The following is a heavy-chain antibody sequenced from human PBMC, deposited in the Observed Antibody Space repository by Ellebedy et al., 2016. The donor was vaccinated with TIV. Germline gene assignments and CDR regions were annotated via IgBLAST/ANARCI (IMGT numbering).Heavy chain of an antibody. CDR3: ASGAYDI. J-gene: IGHJ3*02. CDR1: GFTFSNNS. Sequence: GESLKISCAASGFTFSNNSMNWVRQAPGKGLEWVSYISSTGTTIYYADSVKGRFTISRDNAKTSLYLQMNSLTAEDTAVYYCASGAYDIWGQGTMVTVSS. V-gene: IGHV3-48*04. CDR2: ISSTGTTI.